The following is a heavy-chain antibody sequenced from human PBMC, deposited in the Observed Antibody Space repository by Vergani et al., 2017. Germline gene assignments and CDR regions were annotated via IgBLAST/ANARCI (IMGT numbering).Heavy chain of an antibody. CDR1: GFTFSNAW. V-gene: IGHV3-15*01. J-gene: IGHJ3*02. Sequence: EVQLVESGGGLVKPGGSLRLSCAASGFTFSNAWMSWVRQAPGKGLEWGGRIKSKTDGGTTDYAAPVKGRFTISTDDTKNTLYLQMNSLKTEATAVYYCTTGLTTVTTFAFDIWGQGTMVTVSS. CDR2: IKSKTDGGTT. CDR3: TTGLTTVTTFAFDI. D-gene: IGHD4-17*01.